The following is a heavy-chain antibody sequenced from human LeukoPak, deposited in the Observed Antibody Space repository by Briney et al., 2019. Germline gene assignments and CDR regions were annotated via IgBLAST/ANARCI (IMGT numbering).Heavy chain of an antibody. CDR2: IDYDGGSG. Sequence: SGGSLRLSCTVSGFTLSSYEMSWIRQAPGKGLEWVSSIDYDGGSGHYADSVKGRFTISRDNAKNSLYRQMNSLRAEATAVYYCPPSTRQYYYYYMDVWGKGTTVTISS. CDR3: PPSTRQYYYYYMDV. D-gene: IGHD5/OR15-5a*01. V-gene: IGHV3-48*03. CDR1: GFTLSSYE. J-gene: IGHJ6*03.